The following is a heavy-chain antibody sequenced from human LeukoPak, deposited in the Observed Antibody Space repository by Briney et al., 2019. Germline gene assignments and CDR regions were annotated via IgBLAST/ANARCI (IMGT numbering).Heavy chain of an antibody. CDR2: INPNSGGT. Sequence: GASVKVSCKASGYTFTGYYMHWVRQAPGQGLEWMGWINPNSGGTNYAQKFQGRVTMTRDTSISTAYMELSRLRSDDTAVYYCARHHCSGGSCYSGEHFDYWGQGTLVTVSS. J-gene: IGHJ4*02. V-gene: IGHV1-2*02. D-gene: IGHD2-15*01. CDR3: ARHHCSGGSCYSGEHFDY. CDR1: GYTFTGYY.